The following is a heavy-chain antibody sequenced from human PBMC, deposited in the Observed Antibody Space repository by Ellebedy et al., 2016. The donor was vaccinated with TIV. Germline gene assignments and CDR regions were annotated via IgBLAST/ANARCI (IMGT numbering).Heavy chain of an antibody. CDR2: IRGGGRT. CDR3: ARRRVHVMPHAFDS. CDR1: GGSISSCDYY. J-gene: IGHJ3*01. Sequence: MPSETLSLTCTVSGGSISSCDYYWGWIRQPPGLGLEWIGTIRGGGRTYYTPSLKSRVTISADTSNSRFSLELTSVTAAHTAIYFCARRRVHVMPHAFDSWGQGTMVIVSS. D-gene: IGHD2-2*01. V-gene: IGHV4-39*01.